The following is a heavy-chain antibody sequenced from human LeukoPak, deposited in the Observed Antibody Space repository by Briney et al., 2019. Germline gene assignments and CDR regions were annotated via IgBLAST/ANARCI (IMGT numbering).Heavy chain of an antibody. J-gene: IGHJ4*02. V-gene: IGHV3-23*01. CDR3: AKPHRGELAWTFDY. D-gene: IGHD3-10*01. CDR1: GFTFSSYA. CDR2: ISGSGGST. Sequence: PGGSLRLSCAASGFTFSSYAMSWVRQAPGKGLERVSAISGSGGSTYYADSVKGRFTISRDNSKNTLYLQMNSLRAEDTAVYYCAKPHRGELAWTFDYWGQGTLVTVSS.